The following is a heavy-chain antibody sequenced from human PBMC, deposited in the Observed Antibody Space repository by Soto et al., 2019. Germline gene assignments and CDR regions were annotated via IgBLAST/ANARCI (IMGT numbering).Heavy chain of an antibody. CDR3: ARLARWELLDY. CDR2: ISSTSSAI. V-gene: IGHV3-48*02. CDR1: GFTFHTYS. J-gene: IGHJ4*02. Sequence: EVQLVESGGGLVQPGESLRLSCAASGFTFHTYSMNWVRQAPGKGLDWVSYISSTSSAIYYADSVKGRFTISRDNAKNSLYLQMSSLRDEDTSVYYCARLARWELLDYWGQGTLVTVSS. D-gene: IGHD1-26*01.